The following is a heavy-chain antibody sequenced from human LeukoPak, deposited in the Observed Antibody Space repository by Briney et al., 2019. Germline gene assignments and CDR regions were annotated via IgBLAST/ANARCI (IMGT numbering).Heavy chain of an antibody. J-gene: IGHJ4*02. V-gene: IGHV1-69*13. CDR3: ASGSTTNYYDSSGYLTPRYYFDY. CDR1: GGTFSSYA. Sequence: ASVKVSCKASGGTFSSYAISWVRQAPGQGLEWMGGIIPIFGTANYAQKFQGRVTITADESTSTAYMELSSLRSEDTAVYYCASGSTTNYYDSSGYLTPRYYFDYWGQGTLVTVSS. D-gene: IGHD3-22*01. CDR2: IIPIFGTA.